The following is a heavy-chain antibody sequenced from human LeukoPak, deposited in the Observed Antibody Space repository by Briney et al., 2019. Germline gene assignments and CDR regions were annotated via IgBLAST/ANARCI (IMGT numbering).Heavy chain of an antibody. V-gene: IGHV1-2*02. D-gene: IGHD6-25*01. CDR2: INPNSGGT. CDR1: GYTFTGYY. CDR3: ARCLSIAAAGDFDY. Sequence: ASVKVSRKASGYTFTGYYMHWVRQAPGQGLEWMGWINPNSGGTNYAQKFQGRVTMTRDTSISTAYMELSRLRSDDTAVYYCARCLSIAAAGDFDYWGQGTLVTVSS. J-gene: IGHJ4*02.